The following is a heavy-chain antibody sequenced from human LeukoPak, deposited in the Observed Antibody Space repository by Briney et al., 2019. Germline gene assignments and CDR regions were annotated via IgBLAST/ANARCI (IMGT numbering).Heavy chain of an antibody. CDR3: ARIRGYSSPAAFDN. Sequence: PSQTLSLTCAVSGGSISSSCSSWSWLRQPPGKGLEWFGYIYHSRSTYYNTSSKSRDTISVDRSKSQFSLKMSSVTAADTAVYYCARIRGYSSPAAFDNWGQGTMVTVSS. D-gene: IGHD3-22*01. CDR2: IYHSRST. J-gene: IGHJ3*02. CDR1: GGSISSSCSS. V-gene: IGHV4-30-2*01.